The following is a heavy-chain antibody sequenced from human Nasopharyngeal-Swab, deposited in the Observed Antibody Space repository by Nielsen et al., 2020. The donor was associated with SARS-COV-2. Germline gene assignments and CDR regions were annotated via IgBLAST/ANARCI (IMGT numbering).Heavy chain of an antibody. V-gene: IGHV3-21*01. CDR3: ARGHATGY. D-gene: IGHD1-14*01. Sequence: GESLKISCAASGFTFSSYSMNWVRQAPGKGLDWVSYISSSSSYIYYADSVKGRFTISRDNAKNSLYLQMNSLRAEDTAVYYCARGHATGYGGQGTLVTVSS. J-gene: IGHJ4*02. CDR1: GFTFSSYS. CDR2: ISSSSSYI.